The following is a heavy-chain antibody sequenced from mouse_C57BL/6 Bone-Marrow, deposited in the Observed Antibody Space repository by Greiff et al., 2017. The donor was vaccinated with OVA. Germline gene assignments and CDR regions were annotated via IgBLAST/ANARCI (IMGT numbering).Heavy chain of an antibody. CDR3: TRGGSSGYAY. J-gene: IGHJ3*01. D-gene: IGHD3-2*02. V-gene: IGHV1-15*01. CDR1: GYTFTDYE. Sequence: VQLQESGAELVRPGASVTLSCKASGYTFTDYEMHWVKQTPVHGLEWIGAIDPETGGTAYNQKFKGKAILTADKSSSTAYMELRSLTAEDSAVYYWTRGGSSGYAYWGQGTLVTVSA. CDR2: IDPETGGT.